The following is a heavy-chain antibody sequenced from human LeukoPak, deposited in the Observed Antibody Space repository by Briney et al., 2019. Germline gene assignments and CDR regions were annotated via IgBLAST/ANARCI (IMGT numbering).Heavy chain of an antibody. CDR1: GFTFSSYW. V-gene: IGHV3-7*01. D-gene: IGHD4-17*01. Sequence: PGGSLRLSCAASGFTFSSYWMSWVRQAPGKGLEWVANIKQDESEKYYVDSVKGRFTISRDNAKNSLYLQMNSLRAEDTAVYYCARDQTVTTDYYYYYGMDVWGQGTTVTVSS. CDR3: ARDQTVTTDYYYYYGMDV. J-gene: IGHJ6*02. CDR2: IKQDESEK.